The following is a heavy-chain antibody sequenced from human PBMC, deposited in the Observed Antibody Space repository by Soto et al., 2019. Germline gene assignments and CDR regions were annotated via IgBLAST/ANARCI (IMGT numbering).Heavy chain of an antibody. CDR1: GFTFSNSV. Sequence: GGSLRLSCAASGFTFSNSVMNWVRLAPGKGLEWVSIITGGDMPKNYADSVKGRFTISRDNSKNTLYLQMNSLRGEDTAVYYCARYSSAWGLWGQGTLVTVSS. D-gene: IGHD6-19*01. CDR3: ARYSSAWGL. CDR2: ITGGDMPK. V-gene: IGHV3-23*01. J-gene: IGHJ4*02.